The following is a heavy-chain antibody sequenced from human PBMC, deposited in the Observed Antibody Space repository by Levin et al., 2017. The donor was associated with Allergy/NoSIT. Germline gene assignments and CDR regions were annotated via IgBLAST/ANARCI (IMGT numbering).Heavy chain of an antibody. CDR2: IYYSGST. D-gene: IGHD3-22*01. J-gene: IGHJ3*02. Sequence: SQTLSLTCTVSGGSISSYYWSWIRQPPGKGLEWIGYIYYSGSTNYNPSLKSRVTISVDTSKNQFSLKLSSVTAADTAVYYCARHSQTPYYYDSSVGAFDIWGQGTMVTVSS. CDR3: ARHSQTPYYYDSSVGAFDI. V-gene: IGHV4-59*08. CDR1: GGSISSYY.